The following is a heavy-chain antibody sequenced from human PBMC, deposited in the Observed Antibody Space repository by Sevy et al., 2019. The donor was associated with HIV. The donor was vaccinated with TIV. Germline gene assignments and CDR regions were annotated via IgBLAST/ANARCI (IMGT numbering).Heavy chain of an antibody. CDR1: GFTFSSYA. Sequence: GGSLRLSCAASGFTFSSYAMSWVRQAPGKGLEWVSAISGSGGSTYYADSVKGRFTMSRDNSKNTLYLQMNSLRAEDTAVYYWAKEGGATVAGTGENWFDPWGQGTLVTVSS. V-gene: IGHV3-23*01. D-gene: IGHD6-19*01. J-gene: IGHJ5*02. CDR3: AKEGGATVAGTGENWFDP. CDR2: ISGSGGST.